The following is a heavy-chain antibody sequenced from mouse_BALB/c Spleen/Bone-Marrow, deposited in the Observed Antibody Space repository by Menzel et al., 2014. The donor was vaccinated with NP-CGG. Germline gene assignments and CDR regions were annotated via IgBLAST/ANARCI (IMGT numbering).Heavy chain of an antibody. CDR2: ISSGGTYT. V-gene: IGHV5-9-4*01. CDR1: GFTFSSYD. D-gene: IGHD1-2*01. CDR3: SRAEGKLLRQIFAH. Sequence: DVKLQESGGGLVKPGGSLKLSCAASGFTFSSYDMSWVRQSPEKRLEWVADISSGGTYTYYPDIVTGRFTISRDNAKNTLYLEMSSLRSEDTAMYYCSRAEGKLLRQIFAHWGQGTLVTVSA. J-gene: IGHJ3*01.